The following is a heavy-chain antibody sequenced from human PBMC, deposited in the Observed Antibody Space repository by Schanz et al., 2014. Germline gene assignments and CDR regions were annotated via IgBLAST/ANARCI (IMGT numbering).Heavy chain of an antibody. CDR1: GFTFSAYW. CDR2: IRGDGSEK. J-gene: IGHJ4*02. V-gene: IGHV3-7*01. CDR3: ARDKGGYYPFDY. Sequence: VQLVESGGGLVEPGGSLRLSCAGTGFTFSAYWMTWVRQAPGKGLEWVANIRGDGSEKHYVDSVEGRFTISRDNAKDSVFLQMNSLRAEDTAVYYCARDKGGYYPFDYWGQGTLVTVSS. D-gene: IGHD3-3*01.